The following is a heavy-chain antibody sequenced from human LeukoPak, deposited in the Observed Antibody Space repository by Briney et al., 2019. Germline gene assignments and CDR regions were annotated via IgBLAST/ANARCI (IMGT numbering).Heavy chain of an antibody. CDR2: ISSSGNTI. Sequence: GGSLRPSCAASGFTFSSYSMNWVRQAPGKGLEWVSYISSSGNTIDYADSVKGRFTISRDNAKNSLYLQMVSLRAEDTAVYYCARLRGYSYGYGDYWGQGTLVTVSS. CDR1: GFTFSSYS. CDR3: ARLRGYSYGYGDY. V-gene: IGHV3-48*04. D-gene: IGHD5-18*01. J-gene: IGHJ4*02.